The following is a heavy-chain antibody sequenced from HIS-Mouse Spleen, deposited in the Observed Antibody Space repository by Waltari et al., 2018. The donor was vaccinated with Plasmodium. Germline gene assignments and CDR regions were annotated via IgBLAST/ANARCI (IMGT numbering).Heavy chain of an antibody. D-gene: IGHD3-10*01. J-gene: IGHJ4*02. CDR3: ALSGH. CDR1: GFTFSGYA. V-gene: IGHV3-30*04. CDR2: KSYDGSNK. Sequence: QVQLVESGGGVVQPGRSLRLSCAASGFTFSGYAMPWVGQAPGKGVEWVEVKSYDGSNKYYDDSVKGRFTISRDNSKNTLYLQMNSLRAEDTAVYYCALSGHWGQGTLVTVSS.